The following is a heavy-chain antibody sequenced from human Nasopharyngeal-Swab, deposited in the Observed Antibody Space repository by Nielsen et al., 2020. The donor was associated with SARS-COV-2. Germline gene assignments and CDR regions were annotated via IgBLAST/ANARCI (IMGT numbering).Heavy chain of an antibody. Sequence: SETLSLTCTVSGGSVSTSSYPWDWIRQPPGKGLEWIGSIYYSGTTYYNSSLKSRVTISIDTSKNQFSLKLSSVTAADTAVYYCAGQRGIQLWTRPIHGVQVVNWLDLWGQGRLVTVSS. J-gene: IGHJ5*02. CDR2: IYYSGTT. D-gene: IGHD5-18*01. CDR3: AGQRGIQLWTRPIHGVQVVNWLDL. V-gene: IGHV4-39*07. CDR1: GGSVSTSSYP.